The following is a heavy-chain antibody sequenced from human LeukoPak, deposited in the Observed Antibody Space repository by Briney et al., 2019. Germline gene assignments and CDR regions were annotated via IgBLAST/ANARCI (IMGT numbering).Heavy chain of an antibody. CDR1: GYTFTNYG. J-gene: IGHJ4*02. V-gene: IGHV1-18*01. Sequence: ASVKVSCKASGYTFTNYGISWVRQAPGQGLEWMGWISGYNGNSNYAQKLQGRVTMTTDTSTSTGYMELRSLRSDDTAVYYCARDLGGYSSGLYYFDYWGQGTLVTVSS. CDR3: ARDLGGYSSGLYYFDY. CDR2: ISGYNGNS. D-gene: IGHD6-19*01.